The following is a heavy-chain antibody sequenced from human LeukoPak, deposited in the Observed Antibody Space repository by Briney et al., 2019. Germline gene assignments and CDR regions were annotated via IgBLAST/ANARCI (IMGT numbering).Heavy chain of an antibody. J-gene: IGHJ4*02. Sequence: PGGSLRLSCAASGFTFSSYGMHWVRQAPGKGLEWVAVIWYDGSNKYYADSVKGRFTISRDNSKNTLYLQMNSLRAEDTAVYYCATSRVAYCGGDCYRFDYWGQGTLVTVSS. CDR1: GFTFSSYG. D-gene: IGHD2-21*02. CDR3: ATSRVAYCGGDCYRFDY. CDR2: IWYDGSNK. V-gene: IGHV3-33*01.